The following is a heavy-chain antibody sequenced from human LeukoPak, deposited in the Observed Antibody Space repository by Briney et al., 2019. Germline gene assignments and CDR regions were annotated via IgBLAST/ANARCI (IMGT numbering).Heavy chain of an antibody. Sequence: EGSLRLSCAASGFTFSSYEMNWVRQAPGKGLEWVSYISSSGSTIYYADSVKGRFTISRDNAKNSLYLQMNSLRAEDTAVYYCARDRGYYGSGSYIAFDYWGQGTLVTVSS. V-gene: IGHV3-48*03. CDR1: GFTFSSYE. CDR3: ARDRGYYGSGSYIAFDY. D-gene: IGHD3-10*01. CDR2: ISSSGSTI. J-gene: IGHJ4*02.